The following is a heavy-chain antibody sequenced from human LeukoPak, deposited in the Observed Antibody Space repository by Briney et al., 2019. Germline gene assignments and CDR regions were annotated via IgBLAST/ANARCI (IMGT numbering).Heavy chain of an antibody. D-gene: IGHD2-21*02. CDR3: AKAAYCGGDCTNWFDP. V-gene: IGHV3-23*01. CDR2: ISGSGGST. Sequence: GGSLRLFCAASGFTFSSYAMSWVRQAPGKGLEWVSAISGSGGSTYYADSVKGRFTISRDNSKNTLYLQMNSLRAEDTAVYYCAKAAYCGGDCTNWFDPWGQGTLVTVSS. J-gene: IGHJ5*02. CDR1: GFTFSSYA.